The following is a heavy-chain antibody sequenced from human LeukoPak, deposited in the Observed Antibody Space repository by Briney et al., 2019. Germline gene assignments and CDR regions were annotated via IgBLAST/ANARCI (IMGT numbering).Heavy chain of an antibody. CDR3: ARSGFSFDWLRVYYYYYMDV. CDR2: ISSSSSYI. Sequence: PGGSLRLSCAASGFTFSSYSMNWVRQAPGKGLEWVSSISSSSSYIYYADSVKGRFTISRDNAKNSLYLQMNSLRAEDTAVYYCARSGFSFDWLRVYYYYYMDVWGKGTTVTVSS. CDR1: GFTFSSYS. V-gene: IGHV3-21*01. J-gene: IGHJ6*03. D-gene: IGHD3-9*01.